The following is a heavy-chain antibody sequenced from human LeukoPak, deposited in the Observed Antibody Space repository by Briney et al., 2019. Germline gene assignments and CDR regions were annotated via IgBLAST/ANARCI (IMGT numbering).Heavy chain of an antibody. Sequence: PGGSLRLSCAASGFTFSGSAMHWVRQASGKGLEWVGRIRSKANSYATAYAASVKGRFTISRDDSKNTAYLQMNSLKTEDTAVYYCTTPSGTYSPWFAPWGRGPLVTVSS. V-gene: IGHV3-73*01. J-gene: IGHJ5*02. CDR2: IRSKANSYAT. CDR3: TTPSGTYSPWFAP. D-gene: IGHD1-26*01. CDR1: GFTFSGSA.